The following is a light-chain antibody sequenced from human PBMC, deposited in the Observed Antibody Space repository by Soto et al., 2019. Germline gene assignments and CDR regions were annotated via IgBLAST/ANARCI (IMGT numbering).Light chain of an antibody. Sequence: DIVLTQSPATLSLSPGERATLSCRASQSVSSSLAWYQHKPGQAPRLLIYDAFNRATGIPARFSGSGSGTDFTLTISSLEPEDFAVYYCQQRSVWPPLTFGGGTKVEIK. CDR2: DAF. J-gene: IGKJ4*01. CDR3: QQRSVWPPLT. CDR1: QSVSSS. V-gene: IGKV3-11*01.